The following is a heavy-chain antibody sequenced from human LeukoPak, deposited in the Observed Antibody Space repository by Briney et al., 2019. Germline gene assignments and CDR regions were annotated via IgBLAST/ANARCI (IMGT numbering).Heavy chain of an antibody. CDR1: GFTFSSYW. CDR2: IKQDGSEK. J-gene: IGHJ6*03. Sequence: GGSLRLSCAASGFTFSSYWMSWVRQAPGKGLEWVANIKQDGSEKYYVDSVKGRFTISRDNAKNSLYLQMNSLRAEDAAVYYCARRNRAAAGTRSAYYYYYMDGWGKGTTVTVSS. V-gene: IGHV3-7*01. CDR3: ARRNRAAAGTRSAYYYYYMDG. D-gene: IGHD6-13*01.